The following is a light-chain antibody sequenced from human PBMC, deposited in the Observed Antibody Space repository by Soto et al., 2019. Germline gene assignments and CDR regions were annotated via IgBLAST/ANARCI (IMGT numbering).Light chain of an antibody. CDR3: QAWDRSTGV. CDR1: KLGDKY. Sequence: SYELTQPPSVSVSPGQTASITCSGDKLGDKYVCWYHQKPGQSPVLVIYQDSKRPSGIPERFSGSNSGNTATLTVSGTQPMDEADYYCQAWDRSTGVFGTGTKLTVL. J-gene: IGLJ1*01. V-gene: IGLV3-1*01. CDR2: QDS.